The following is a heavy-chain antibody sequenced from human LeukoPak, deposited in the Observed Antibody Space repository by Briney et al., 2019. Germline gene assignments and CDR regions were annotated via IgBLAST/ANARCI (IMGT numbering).Heavy chain of an antibody. CDR1: GFTFSSYS. CDR3: ARDQHSVADL. D-gene: IGHD2-15*01. Sequence: GGSLRLSCAASGFTFSSYSMNWVRQAPGKGLEWVSSISSGSSYIYYADSVKGRFTITRDNAKNTLYLQMDSLRADDTAMYYCARDQHSVADLWGQGTLVTVSS. CDR2: ISSGSSYI. V-gene: IGHV3-21*01. J-gene: IGHJ5*02.